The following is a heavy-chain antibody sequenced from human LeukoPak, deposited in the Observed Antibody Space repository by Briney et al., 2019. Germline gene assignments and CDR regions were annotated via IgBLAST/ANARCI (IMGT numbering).Heavy chain of an antibody. CDR2: VDSDGTTT. D-gene: IGHD6-13*01. Sequence: GGSLRLSCVASGVTISGYWMHWVRQAPGKGLAWVSRVDSDGTTTRYADSVKGRFTISRDNAKNTVYLQMNSLRAEDTAVYYCARIITAAAADYWGQGTLVTVSS. J-gene: IGHJ4*02. CDR1: GVTISGYW. V-gene: IGHV3-74*01. CDR3: ARIITAAAADY.